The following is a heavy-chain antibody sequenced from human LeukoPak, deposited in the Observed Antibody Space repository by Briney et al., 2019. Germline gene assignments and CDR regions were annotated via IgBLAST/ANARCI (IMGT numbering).Heavy chain of an antibody. J-gene: IGHJ4*02. CDR3: ARFGSGWHYFDY. V-gene: IGHV4-59*12. D-gene: IGHD6-19*01. CDR2: IYNRGST. CDR1: GSSISSNY. Sequence: SETLSLTCTVSGSSISSNYWSWIRQPPGKGLEGIGYIYNRGSTNYNPSLKSRVTISVDTSKTQFSLKLSSVIAADTAVYYCARFGSGWHYFDYWGQGTLVTVS.